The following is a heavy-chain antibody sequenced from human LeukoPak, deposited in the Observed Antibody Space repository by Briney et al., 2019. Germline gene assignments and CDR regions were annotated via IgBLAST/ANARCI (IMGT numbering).Heavy chain of an antibody. CDR2: ISSNGGST. J-gene: IGHJ4*02. Sequence: PGGSLRLSCAASGFTFSSYAMHWVRQAPGKGLEYVSAISSNGGSTFYADSVKRRFTISRDNSKNTLYLQMGSLRSEDMAVYYCARAFGAVNFDYWGQGTLVTVSS. V-gene: IGHV3-64*02. D-gene: IGHD1-26*01. CDR1: GFTFSSYA. CDR3: ARAFGAVNFDY.